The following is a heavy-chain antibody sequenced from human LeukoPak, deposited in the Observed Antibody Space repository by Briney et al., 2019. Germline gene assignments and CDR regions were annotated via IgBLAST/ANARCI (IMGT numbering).Heavy chain of an antibody. V-gene: IGHV1-8*01. D-gene: IGHD6-13*01. Sequence: ASVKVSCKASGYTFTSSDIHWVRQAAGQGLEWMGWINPNSGRTGYAQKFQGRVTMTANTSISTAYMELSSLRFDDTAVYYCARGRSGLAAAGTYDYWGQGTLITVSS. CDR1: GYTFTSSD. CDR2: INPNSGRT. J-gene: IGHJ4*02. CDR3: ARGRSGLAAAGTYDY.